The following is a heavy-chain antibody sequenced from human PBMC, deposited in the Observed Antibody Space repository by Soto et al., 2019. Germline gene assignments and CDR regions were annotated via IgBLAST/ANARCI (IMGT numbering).Heavy chain of an antibody. J-gene: IGHJ4*02. Sequence: QVQLQESGPGLVKPSQTLSLTCTVAGGSISSGGYYWSWIRQHPGKGLEWIGYIYYSGSTYYNPSLKSRVTISVDTSKNHFSLKLSSVTAADTTVYYCATDRLNGDYGFDYWGQGTLVTVSP. CDR1: GGSISSGGYY. CDR3: ATDRLNGDYGFDY. V-gene: IGHV4-31*03. CDR2: IYYSGST. D-gene: IGHD4-17*01.